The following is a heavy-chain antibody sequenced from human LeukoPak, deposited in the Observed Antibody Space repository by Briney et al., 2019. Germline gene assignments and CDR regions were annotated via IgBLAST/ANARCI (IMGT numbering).Heavy chain of an antibody. V-gene: IGHV1-24*01. CDR1: GYTLTELS. J-gene: IGHJ4*02. CDR2: FDPEDGET. CDR3: ASAGYDGAFDY. Sequence: ASVKVSCKVSGYTLTELSMHGVRQAPGKGLEWMGGFDPEDGETIYAQKFQGRVTMTRDTSTSTVYMELSSLRSEDTAVYYCASAGYDGAFDYWGQGTLVTVSS. D-gene: IGHD5-12*01.